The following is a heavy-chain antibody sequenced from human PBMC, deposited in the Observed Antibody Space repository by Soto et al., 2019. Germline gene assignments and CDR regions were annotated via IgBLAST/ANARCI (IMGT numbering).Heavy chain of an antibody. J-gene: IGHJ6*02. CDR3: ARDLLAPSDYYGMEV. CDR1: GFTFISYW. V-gene: IGHV3-74*01. CDR2: INSDGSST. D-gene: IGHD1-26*01. Sequence: EVQLVESGGGLVQPGGSLRLSCAASGFTFISYWMHWVRQAPGKGRVWVSRINSDGSSTSYADSVKGRFTISRDNAKNTLYLQMNSLRAEDTAVYYCARDLLAPSDYYGMEVWGQGTPVTVSS.